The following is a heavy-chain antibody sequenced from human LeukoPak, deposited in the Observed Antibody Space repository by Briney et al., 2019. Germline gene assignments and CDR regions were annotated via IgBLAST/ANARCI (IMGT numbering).Heavy chain of an antibody. CDR1: GGSISSSSYY. V-gene: IGHV4-61*02. Sequence: SKTLSLTCTVSGGSISSSSYYWGWIRQPAGKGLEWIGRIYTSGSTNYNPSLKSRVTMSVDTAKNQFSLKLSSVTAADTAVYYCATDPRTTVFGTFRYYYMDVWGEGTTVAVSS. J-gene: IGHJ6*03. CDR2: IYTSGST. CDR3: ATDPRTTVFGTFRYYYMDV. D-gene: IGHD3-3*01.